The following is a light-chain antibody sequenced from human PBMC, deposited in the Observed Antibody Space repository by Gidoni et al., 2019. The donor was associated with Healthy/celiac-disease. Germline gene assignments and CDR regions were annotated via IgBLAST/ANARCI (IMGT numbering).Light chain of an antibody. CDR3: QSYDSSLSCYV. CDR2: GNS. V-gene: IGLV1-40*01. CDR1: SSHIRAGYE. J-gene: IGLJ1*01. Sequence: QSVLTQPPSVSGAPRQSGNIPCTWSSSHIRAGYEVHWYQQLPGTAPKLLIYGNSNRPSGVPDRFSGSKSGTSASLAITGLQADDEADYYCQSYDSSLSCYVFGTGTKVTVL.